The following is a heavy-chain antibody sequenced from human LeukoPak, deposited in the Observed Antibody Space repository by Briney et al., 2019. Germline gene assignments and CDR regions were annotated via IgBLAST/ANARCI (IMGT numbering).Heavy chain of an antibody. V-gene: IGHV1-2*02. J-gene: IGHJ4*02. CDR1: GYTFTGYY. CDR3: ARRPPPGYYDILTGYRYYFDY. Sequence: GASVKVSCKASGYTFTGYYMHWVRQAPGQGLEWMGWINSNSGGTNYAQKFQGRVTMTRDTSISTAYMELSRLRSDDTAVYYCARRPPPGYYDILTGYRYYFDYWGQGTLVTVSS. D-gene: IGHD3-9*01. CDR2: INSNSGGT.